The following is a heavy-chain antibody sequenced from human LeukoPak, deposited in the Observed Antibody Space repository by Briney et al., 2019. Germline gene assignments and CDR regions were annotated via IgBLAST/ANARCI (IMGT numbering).Heavy chain of an antibody. CDR2: IYPGDSDT. Sequence: GEPLKISCKGSGSSFTSYWIGWVRQMPGKGLEWMGIIYPGDSDTRYSPSFQGQVTISADKSISTAYLQWSSLKASDTAMYYCARHASYYGPDGDAFDIWGQGTMVTVSS. V-gene: IGHV5-51*01. J-gene: IGHJ3*02. CDR1: GSSFTSYW. D-gene: IGHD4-17*01. CDR3: ARHASYYGPDGDAFDI.